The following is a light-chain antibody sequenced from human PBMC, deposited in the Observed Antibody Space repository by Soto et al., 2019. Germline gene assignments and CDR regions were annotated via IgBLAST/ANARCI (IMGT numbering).Light chain of an antibody. J-gene: IGKJ2*01. CDR2: DAS. CDR3: KQYNSYLYT. Sequence: DIQMTQSPSTLSASVGDRVTITCRASQSISSWLAWYQQKPGKAPKLLIYDASSLESGVPSRFSGSGSGTEFTLTISSLQPDDFATYYCKQYNSYLYTFGQGTKVDIK. V-gene: IGKV1-5*01. CDR1: QSISSW.